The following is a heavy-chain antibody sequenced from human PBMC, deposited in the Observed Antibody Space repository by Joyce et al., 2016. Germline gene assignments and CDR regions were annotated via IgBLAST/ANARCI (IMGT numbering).Heavy chain of an antibody. CDR1: GDRVSSNSAA. Sequence: QVQLQQSGPGLVKPSQTLSLTCAISGDRVSSNSAAWNWIRQSPSRGLEWRGRTDYRSKWYNDYAVSVKSRITINPDTPKNQFSLQLNSVTPEDAAVYYCARAGYYHTSGYYYPNFDYWGPGTLVTVSS. CDR2: TDYRSKWYN. V-gene: IGHV6-1*01. CDR3: ARAGYYHTSGYYYPNFDY. D-gene: IGHD3-22*01. J-gene: IGHJ4*02.